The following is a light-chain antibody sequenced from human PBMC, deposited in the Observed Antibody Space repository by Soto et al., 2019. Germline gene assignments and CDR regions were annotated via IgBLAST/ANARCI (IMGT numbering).Light chain of an antibody. J-gene: IGKJ4*01. CDR1: QSVSSSY. Sequence: EIVLTQSPGTLSLPPGERATLSCRASQSVSSSYLAWYQQKPGQAPRLLIYGASSRATGIPDRFSGSGSGTDFTLTISRLEPEDFAVYYCQQRYRWPLTFGGGTKVDIK. V-gene: IGKV3D-20*02. CDR3: QQRYRWPLT. CDR2: GAS.